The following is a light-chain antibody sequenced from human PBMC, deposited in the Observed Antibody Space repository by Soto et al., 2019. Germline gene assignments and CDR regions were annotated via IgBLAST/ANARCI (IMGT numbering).Light chain of an antibody. V-gene: IGKV3-11*01. J-gene: IGKJ5*01. CDR2: DAS. Sequence: EIVLTQSPGTLSLYPGERATLSCWASQSVGRYLAWYQQKPGQAPRLLIYDASSRATGVPARFSGSGSGTDFALTISSLEPEDFAVYYCQQRNDWRRGTFGQGTRLEI. CDR1: QSVGRY. CDR3: QQRNDWRRGT.